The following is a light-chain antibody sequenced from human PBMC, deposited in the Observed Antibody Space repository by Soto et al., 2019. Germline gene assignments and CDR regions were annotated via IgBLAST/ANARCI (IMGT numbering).Light chain of an antibody. CDR2: FAS. J-gene: IGKJ1*01. V-gene: IGKV3-15*01. Sequence: EIVMTQSPATLSVSPGERAALSCRASQSVSTNLAWYQQKPGQTPRLLIYFASSRATAVPARFTAGGSGTEFTLTISSLQSEDFAVYYCQQYNNWPLTFGQGTKVDIK. CDR1: QSVSTN. CDR3: QQYNNWPLT.